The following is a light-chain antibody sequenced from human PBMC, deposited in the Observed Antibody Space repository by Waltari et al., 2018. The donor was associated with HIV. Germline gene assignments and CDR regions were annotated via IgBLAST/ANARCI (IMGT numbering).Light chain of an antibody. Sequence: EIVFTPSPGPLSLSPGERATLPCSASQSVSVTYLAWYQQRHGQAPRLLTYGASSRATGIPDRFSGSGSGTDFTLTISRLESGDSAVYYCQQYGTSPFTFGPGT. J-gene: IGKJ3*01. V-gene: IGKV3-20*01. CDR3: QQYGTSPFT. CDR1: QSVSVTY. CDR2: GAS.